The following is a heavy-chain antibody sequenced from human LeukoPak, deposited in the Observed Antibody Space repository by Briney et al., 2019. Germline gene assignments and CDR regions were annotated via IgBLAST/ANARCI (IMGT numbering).Heavy chain of an antibody. CDR2: INHSGST. CDR1: GGSISSSSYY. D-gene: IGHD5-24*01. J-gene: IGHJ4*02. Sequence: PSETLSLTCTVSGGSISSSSYYWGWIRQPPGKGLEWIGEINHSGSTNYNPPLKSRVTISVDTSKNQFSLKLSSVTAADTAVYYCARESRDGYTYYWGQGTLVTVSS. CDR3: ARESRDGYTYY. V-gene: IGHV4-39*07.